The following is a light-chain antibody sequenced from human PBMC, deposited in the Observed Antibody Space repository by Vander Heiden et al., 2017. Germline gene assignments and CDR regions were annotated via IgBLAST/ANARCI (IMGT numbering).Light chain of an antibody. Sequence: DLQMMQAPSTLSASVGDRVTITCRASQSIGFRLAWYQQKPGKAPNLLIYKASSIQSGVPSRFSGKGSGTEFTLTISSLQPDDFATYYCQKYNSCPWTFGQGTKLEIK. J-gene: IGKJ1*01. CDR1: QSIGFR. CDR3: QKYNSCPWT. V-gene: IGKV1-5*03. CDR2: KAS.